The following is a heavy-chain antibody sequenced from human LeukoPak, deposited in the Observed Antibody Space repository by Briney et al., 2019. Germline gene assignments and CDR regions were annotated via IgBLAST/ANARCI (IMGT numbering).Heavy chain of an antibody. Sequence: SETLSLTCAVSGYSISSGYYWGWIRQPPEKGLEWIGSIYHSGSTYYNPSLKSRVTISVDTSKNQFSLKLSSVTAADTAVYYCARRLYYYDSSGYYNAFDIWGQGTMVTVSS. CDR2: IYHSGST. CDR3: ARRLYYYDSSGYYNAFDI. D-gene: IGHD3-22*01. CDR1: GYSISSGYY. J-gene: IGHJ3*02. V-gene: IGHV4-38-2*01.